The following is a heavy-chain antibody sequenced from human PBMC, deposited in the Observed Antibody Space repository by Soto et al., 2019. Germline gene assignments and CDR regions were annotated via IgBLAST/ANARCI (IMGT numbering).Heavy chain of an antibody. CDR3: ARVPSPFDYYYAMDV. CDR2: IFSSGTT. V-gene: IGHV4-30-4*08. J-gene: IGHJ6*02. CDR1: GDSITTSGYY. Sequence: SETLSLTCNVSGDSITTSGYYWDWIRQPPGKGLEWIGYIFSSGTTYYTPSLKSRLTMSLDASQNHFSLKLNSLTDADTAVYFCARVPSPFDYYYAMDVWGQGPRVTVSS. D-gene: IGHD3-16*01.